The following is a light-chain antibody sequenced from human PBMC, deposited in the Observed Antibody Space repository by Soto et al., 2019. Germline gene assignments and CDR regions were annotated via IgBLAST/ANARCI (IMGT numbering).Light chain of an antibody. CDR1: SSDVGGYDY. V-gene: IGLV2-14*03. Sequence: QSALTQPASVSGSPGQSITISCTGTSSDVGGYDYVSWYQQHPGKAPKLMIYDVTNRPSGVSTRFSASKSGNTASPTISGLQAEDEADYYCCSFSSITTRIFGGGTKLTVL. CDR2: DVT. J-gene: IGLJ2*01. CDR3: CSFSSITTRI.